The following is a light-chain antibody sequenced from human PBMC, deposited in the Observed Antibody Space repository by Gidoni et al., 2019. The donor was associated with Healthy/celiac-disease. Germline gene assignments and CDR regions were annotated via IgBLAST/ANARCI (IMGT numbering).Light chain of an antibody. CDR1: QSVSSSY. Sequence: EIVLTQSPGTLSLSPGERATLSCRASQSVSSSYLAWYQQKPGQAPRLLIYGASSRATGIPDRFSGSGSGTDFTLTISRLGPEDFAVYYCQQYGSSPGYTVXQGTKLEIK. CDR3: QQYGSSPGYT. V-gene: IGKV3-20*01. CDR2: GAS. J-gene: IGKJ2*01.